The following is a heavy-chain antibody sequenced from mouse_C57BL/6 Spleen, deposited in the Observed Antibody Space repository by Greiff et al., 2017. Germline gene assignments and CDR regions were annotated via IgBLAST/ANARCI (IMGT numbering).Heavy chain of an antibody. Sequence: EVQLQQSGAELVRPGASVKLSCTASGFTINDYYIHWVKQRPEQGLEWIGRIYPEGGATEYAPQFQGKATMTADSSSHTSYLQLSSLTSEDTAVYNSTRYGAGFDYWGQGTTLTVSS. V-gene: IGHV14-1*01. D-gene: IGHD1-2*01. J-gene: IGHJ2*01. CDR1: GFTINDYY. CDR2: IYPEGGAT. CDR3: TRYGAGFDY.